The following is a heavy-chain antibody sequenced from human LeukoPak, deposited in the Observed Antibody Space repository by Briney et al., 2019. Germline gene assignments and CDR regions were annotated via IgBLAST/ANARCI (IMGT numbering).Heavy chain of an antibody. CDR3: ARGGKKIMITFGGVIVSLGAFDY. J-gene: IGHJ4*02. CDR2: INHSGST. D-gene: IGHD3-16*02. Sequence: SETLSLTCAVYGGSFSGYYWSWIRQPPGKGLEWIGEINHSGSTNYNPSLKSRVTISVDTSKNQFSLKLSSVTAADTAVYYCARGGKKIMITFGGVIVSLGAFDYWGQGTLVTVSS. V-gene: IGHV4-34*01. CDR1: GGSFSGYY.